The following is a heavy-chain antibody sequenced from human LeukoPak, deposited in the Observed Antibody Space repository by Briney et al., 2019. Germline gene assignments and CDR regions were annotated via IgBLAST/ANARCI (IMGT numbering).Heavy chain of an antibody. Sequence: SETLSLTCTVSGYTISSDYYWGGFRRPPGKGGVGSGSIYHSGRTYYNPSLKSRVTISVDTSKNQFSLKLTSVTAADTAVYYCATSITGTTDYWGQGTLVTVSS. CDR2: IYHSGRT. CDR3: ATSITGTTDY. CDR1: GYTISSDYY. V-gene: IGHV4-38-2*02. J-gene: IGHJ4*02. D-gene: IGHD4-17*01.